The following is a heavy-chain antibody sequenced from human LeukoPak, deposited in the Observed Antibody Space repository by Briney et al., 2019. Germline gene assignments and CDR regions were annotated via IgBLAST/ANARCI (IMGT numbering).Heavy chain of an antibody. CDR1: GFTFSSYG. D-gene: IGHD3-3*01. CDR3: AKDVPTYYDFWSGYYGGNYFDY. J-gene: IGHJ4*02. CDR2: ISYDGSNK. Sequence: GGSLRLSCAASGFTFSSYGMHWVRQAPGKGLEWVAVISYDGSNKYYADSVKGRFTISRDNSKNTLYLQTNSLRAEDTAVYYCAKDVPTYYDFWSGYYGGNYFDYWGQGTLVTVSS. V-gene: IGHV3-30*18.